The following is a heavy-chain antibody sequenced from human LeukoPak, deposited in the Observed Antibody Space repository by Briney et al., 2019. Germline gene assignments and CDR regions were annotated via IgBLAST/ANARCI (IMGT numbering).Heavy chain of an antibody. V-gene: IGHV3-33*01. CDR3: AREAGYCSSTSCYLDY. CDR1: GFTFSGYG. D-gene: IGHD2-2*01. J-gene: IGHJ4*02. CDR2: IWYDGSNK. Sequence: GSLRLSCAASGFTFSGYGMHWVRQAPGKGLEWVAVIWYDGSNKYYADSVKGRFTISRDNSKNTLYLQMNSLRAEDTAVYYCAREAGYCSSTSCYLDYWGQGTLVTVSS.